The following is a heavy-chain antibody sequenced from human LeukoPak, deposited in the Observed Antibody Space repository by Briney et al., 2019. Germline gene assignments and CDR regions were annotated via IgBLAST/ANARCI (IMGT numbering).Heavy chain of an antibody. V-gene: IGHV3-33*01. D-gene: IGHD6-13*01. CDR1: GFTLSTYG. CDR2: IWHDGSNK. J-gene: IGHJ4*02. CDR3: AREAAAGNGLDY. Sequence: PGGSLRLSCAASGFTLSTYGMHWVRQVPGKGLEWVAVIWHDGSNKYYADSVKGRFSISRDNPKNTLYLQMNGLRAEDTAVYYCAREAAAGNGLDYWGQGTLVTVSS.